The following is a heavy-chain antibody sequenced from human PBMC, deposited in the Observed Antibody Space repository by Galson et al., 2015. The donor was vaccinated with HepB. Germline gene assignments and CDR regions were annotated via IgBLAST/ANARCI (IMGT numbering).Heavy chain of an antibody. CDR2: IRYDGSNK. D-gene: IGHD4-23*01. J-gene: IGHJ4*02. CDR1: GFTFSSYG. V-gene: IGHV3-30*02. CDR3: AKQDYGGNSGTDY. Sequence: SLRLSCAASGFTFSSYGMHWVRQAPGKGLEWVAFIRYDGSNKYYADSVKGRFTISRDNSKNTLYLQMNSLRAEDTAVYYCAKQDYGGNSGTDYWGQGTLVTVSS.